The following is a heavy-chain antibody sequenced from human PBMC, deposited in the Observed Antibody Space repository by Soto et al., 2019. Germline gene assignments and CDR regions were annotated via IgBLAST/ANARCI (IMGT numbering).Heavy chain of an antibody. J-gene: IGHJ5*02. CDR2: IWYDGSNK. Sequence: QVQLVESGGGVVQPGRSLRLSCAASGFTFSSYGMHWVRQAPGKGLEGVAVIWYDGSNKYYADSVKGRFTISRDNSKNTLYLQMNSLRAEDTAVYYCARERCSGGSCDWFDPWGQGTLVTVSS. CDR1: GFTFSSYG. CDR3: ARERCSGGSCDWFDP. V-gene: IGHV3-33*01. D-gene: IGHD2-15*01.